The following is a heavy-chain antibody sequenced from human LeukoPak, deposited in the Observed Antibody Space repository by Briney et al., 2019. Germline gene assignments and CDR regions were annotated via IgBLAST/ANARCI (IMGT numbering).Heavy chain of an antibody. CDR1: GGSISSYY. D-gene: IGHD2-15*01. Sequence: SETLSLTCTVSGGSISSYYWSWIRQPPGKGLEWIGYIYYSGSTNYNPSLKSRVTISVDTSKNQFSLKLSSVTAADTAVYYCARAVCSGGSCYDDYWGQGTLVTVSP. V-gene: IGHV4-59*01. J-gene: IGHJ4*02. CDR2: IYYSGST. CDR3: ARAVCSGGSCYDDY.